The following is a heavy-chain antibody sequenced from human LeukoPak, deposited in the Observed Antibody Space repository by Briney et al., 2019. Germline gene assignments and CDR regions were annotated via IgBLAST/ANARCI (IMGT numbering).Heavy chain of an antibody. CDR2: ISDTGNT. J-gene: IGHJ4*02. V-gene: IGHV4-59*01. CDR3: ASNTGTVFDY. D-gene: IGHD7-27*01. CDR1: RGSMTSFY. Sequence: PSETLSLTCAVSRGSMTSFYWTWIRQPPGKGLEWIGYISDTGNTNYNSSLKSRAFISVDTSKNQFSLRLSSVTAADTAVYYCASNTGTVFDYWGQGALVTVSS.